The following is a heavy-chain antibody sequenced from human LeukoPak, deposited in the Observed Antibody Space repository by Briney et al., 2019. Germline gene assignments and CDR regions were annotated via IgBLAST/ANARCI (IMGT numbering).Heavy chain of an antibody. CDR2: IYYSGST. D-gene: IGHD1-26*01. CDR3: ARAWELPNWFDP. Sequence: SETLSLTCTVSGGSISSSSYYWRWIRQPPGKGLEWIGYIYYSGSTYYNPSLKSRVTISVDTSKNQFSLKLSSVTAADTAVYYCARAWELPNWFDPWGQGTLVTVSS. J-gene: IGHJ5*02. V-gene: IGHV4-30-4*01. CDR1: GGSISSSSYY.